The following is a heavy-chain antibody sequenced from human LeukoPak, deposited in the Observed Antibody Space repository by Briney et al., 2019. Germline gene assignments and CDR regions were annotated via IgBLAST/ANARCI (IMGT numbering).Heavy chain of an antibody. CDR2: INQDGSEE. Sequence: GGSLRLSCAASGFTFSRSWMSWVRQAPGKGLAWLANINQDGSEEYYVGSVEGRFTISRDNAKSSLYLQMNSLRAEDTAVYYCTSRVTQHKYFGPWGQGSLVTVS. CDR3: TSRVTQHKYFGP. J-gene: IGHJ5*02. D-gene: IGHD4-17*01. CDR1: GFTFSRSW. V-gene: IGHV3-7*01.